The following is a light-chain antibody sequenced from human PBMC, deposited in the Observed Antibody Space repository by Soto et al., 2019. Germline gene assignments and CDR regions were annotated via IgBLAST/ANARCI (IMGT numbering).Light chain of an antibody. CDR3: SSYTSSSTLYV. CDR1: SGDIGSYNR. J-gene: IGLJ1*01. Sequence: QSVLTQPASVSGSPGQSITISCTGTSGDIGSYNRVSWYQQHPGKAPKLIIYEVTDRPSGVSNRFSGSKSGNTASLTISGLQAEDEAEYYCSSYTSSSTLYVFGTGTKGTVL. V-gene: IGLV2-14*01. CDR2: EVT.